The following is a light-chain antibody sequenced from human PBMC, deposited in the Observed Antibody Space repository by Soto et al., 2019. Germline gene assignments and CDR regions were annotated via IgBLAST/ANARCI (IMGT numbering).Light chain of an antibody. V-gene: IGKV1-33*01. CDR3: QQYDDLPLT. Sequence: DIPMTQSPSSLSASVGDRVTITCQASQDIKIYLNWYQQKPGKAPNLLIYDASNLQTGVPSRFSGSGSGTYFTFTISTLQPEDVATYYCQQYDDLPLTFGGGTKVEIK. CDR2: DAS. CDR1: QDIKIY. J-gene: IGKJ4*01.